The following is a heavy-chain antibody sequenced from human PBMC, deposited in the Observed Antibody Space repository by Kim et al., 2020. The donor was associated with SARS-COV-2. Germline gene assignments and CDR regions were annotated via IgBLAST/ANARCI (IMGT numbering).Heavy chain of an antibody. CDR3: ATVSRPRYPGLFDY. J-gene: IGHJ4*02. V-gene: IGHV1-24*01. D-gene: IGHD1-26*01. Sequence: AQQFQGRVTMTEDTSTDTAYMGLSSLRSEYTAVYYCATVSRPRYPGLFDYWGQGTLVTVSS.